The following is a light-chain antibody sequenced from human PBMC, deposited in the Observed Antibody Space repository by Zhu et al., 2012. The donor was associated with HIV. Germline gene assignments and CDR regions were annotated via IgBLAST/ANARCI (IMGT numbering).Light chain of an antibody. Sequence: DIQMTQFPSTLSASVGDRVTITCRASQSISTWLAWYQQKPGKAPKLLIYKASTLETGVPSRFSGSGSGTEFTLTISSLQSDDFATYSCQQYYTPSYNFGQGTKLQI. J-gene: IGKJ2*01. CDR2: KAS. CDR3: QQYYTPSYN. CDR1: QSISTW. V-gene: IGKV1-5*03.